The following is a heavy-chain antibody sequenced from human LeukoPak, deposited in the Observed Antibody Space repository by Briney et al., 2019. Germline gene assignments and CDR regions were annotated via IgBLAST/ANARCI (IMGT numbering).Heavy chain of an antibody. CDR1: GGTISTYY. CDR2: IYTSGTN. Sequence: PSETLSLTCTVSGGTISTYYWRWLRQPAGKGLEWIGHIYTSGTNNYKPSLKSRVTMSVDTSKNQLSLKLNSGTAADAAVYYCARLYSSSSHFDFWGQGTLVTVSS. J-gene: IGHJ4*02. D-gene: IGHD6-6*01. V-gene: IGHV4-4*07. CDR3: ARLYSSSSHFDF.